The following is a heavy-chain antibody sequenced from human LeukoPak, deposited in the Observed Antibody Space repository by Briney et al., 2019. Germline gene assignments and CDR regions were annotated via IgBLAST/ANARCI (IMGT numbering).Heavy chain of an antibody. Sequence: SETLSLTCAVYGGSFSGYYWSWIRQPPGKGLEWIGEINHSGSTNYNPSLKSRVTISVDTSKNQFSLKLSSVTAADTAVYYCARGPRSLRYYYGSGSPQKYYFDYWGQGTLVTVSS. CDR2: INHSGST. D-gene: IGHD3-10*01. CDR3: ARGPRSLRYYYGSGSPQKYYFDY. CDR1: GGSFSGYY. J-gene: IGHJ4*02. V-gene: IGHV4-34*01.